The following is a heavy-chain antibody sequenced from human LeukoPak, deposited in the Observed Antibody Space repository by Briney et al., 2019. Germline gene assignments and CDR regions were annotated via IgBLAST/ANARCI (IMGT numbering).Heavy chain of an antibody. CDR3: ASRDCSSTSCHEGYNWFDP. D-gene: IGHD2-2*01. CDR2: INHSGST. Sequence: SETLSLTCAVYGGSFSGYYWSWIRQPPGKGLGWIGEINHSGSTNYNPSLKSRVTISVDTSKNQFSLKLTSVTAADTAVYYCASRDCSSTSCHEGYNWFDPWGQGILVTVSS. J-gene: IGHJ5*02. CDR1: GGSFSGYY. V-gene: IGHV4-34*01.